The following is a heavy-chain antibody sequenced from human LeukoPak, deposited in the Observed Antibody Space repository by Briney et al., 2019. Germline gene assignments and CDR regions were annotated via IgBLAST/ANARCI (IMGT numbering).Heavy chain of an antibody. Sequence: PGGSLRLSCAASGFTSSSYALNWVRQAPGKGLEWVATVSGSGDRMYHADSVKGRFTISRDNAKNSLYLQMNSLRVEDTAVYYCAKEGRSLQTYWGQGTLVTVSS. CDR3: AKEGRSLQTY. CDR1: GFTSSSYA. CDR2: VSGSGDRM. J-gene: IGHJ4*02. D-gene: IGHD5-24*01. V-gene: IGHV3-23*01.